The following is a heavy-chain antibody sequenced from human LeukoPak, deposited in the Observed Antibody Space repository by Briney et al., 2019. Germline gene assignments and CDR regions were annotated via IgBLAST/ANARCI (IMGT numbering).Heavy chain of an antibody. Sequence: GGSLRLSCAASGFTFDDYGMSWVRQAPGKGLEWVSGINWNGGSTGYADSVKGRFTISRDNAKNSLYLQMNSLRAEDTALYYCARFVVVTATKYYFDYWGQGTLVTVSS. V-gene: IGHV3-20*04. CDR1: GFTFDDYG. D-gene: IGHD2-21*02. CDR2: INWNGGST. J-gene: IGHJ4*02. CDR3: ARFVVVTATKYYFDY.